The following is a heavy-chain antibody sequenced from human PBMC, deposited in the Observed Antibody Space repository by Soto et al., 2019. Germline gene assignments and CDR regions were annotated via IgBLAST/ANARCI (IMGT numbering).Heavy chain of an antibody. J-gene: IGHJ5*02. D-gene: IGHD3-3*01. CDR1: GFSLSTSGVG. V-gene: IGHV2-5*02. CDR2: IYWDDDK. CDR3: AHRYDFWSGYSPTWFDP. Sequence: SGPTLVNPTQTLTPTCTFSGFSLSTSGVGVGWIRRPPGKALEWLALIYWDDDKRYSPSLKSRLTITKDTSKNQVVLTMTNMDPVDTATYYCAHRYDFWSGYSPTWFDPWGQGTPVTGSS.